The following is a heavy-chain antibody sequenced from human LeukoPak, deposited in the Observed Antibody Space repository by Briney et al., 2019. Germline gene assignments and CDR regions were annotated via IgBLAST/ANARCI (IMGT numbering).Heavy chain of an antibody. V-gene: IGHV4-34*01. J-gene: IGHJ5*02. CDR1: GGSFSGYY. D-gene: IGHD3-10*01. Sequence: SETLSLTCAVYGGSFSGYYWSWIGQPPGKGLEWIGEINHSGSTNYNPSLKSRVTISVDTSKNQFSLKLSSVTAADTAVYYCARDFNYYGSGSLNWFDPWGQGTLVTVSS. CDR2: INHSGST. CDR3: ARDFNYYGSGSLNWFDP.